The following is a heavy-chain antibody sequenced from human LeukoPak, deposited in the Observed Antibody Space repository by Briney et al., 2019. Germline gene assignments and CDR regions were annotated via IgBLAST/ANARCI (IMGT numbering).Heavy chain of an antibody. V-gene: IGHV3-30-3*01. CDR1: GFTFSSYA. CDR2: ISHDGSNK. CDR3: ARGSTYYDSSGQVPFDY. D-gene: IGHD3-22*01. Sequence: GGSLRLSCAASGFTFSSYAMHWVRQAPDKGLEWVAVISHDGSNKYYADSVKGRFTISRDNGKNTLYLQMNSLRAEDTAVYYCARGSTYYDSSGQVPFDYWGQGTLVTVSS. J-gene: IGHJ4*02.